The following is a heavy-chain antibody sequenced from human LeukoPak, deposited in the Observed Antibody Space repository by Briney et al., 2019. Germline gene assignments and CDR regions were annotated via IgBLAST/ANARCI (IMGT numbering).Heavy chain of an antibody. Sequence: GGSLRLSCAASGFTFSSYSMNWVRQAPGKGLEWVSSISGTSSYIYYAESVKGRFTISRDNAKNTLYLQMNSLGAEDTAVYYCARRKDDSSGPDDYWGQGTLVTVSS. V-gene: IGHV3-21*01. J-gene: IGHJ4*02. CDR3: ARRKDDSSGPDDY. D-gene: IGHD3-22*01. CDR1: GFTFSSYS. CDR2: ISGTSSYI.